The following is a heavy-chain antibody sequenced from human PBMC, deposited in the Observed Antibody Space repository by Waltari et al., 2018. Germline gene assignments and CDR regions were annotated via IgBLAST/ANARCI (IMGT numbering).Heavy chain of an antibody. CDR2: SNPDRGGT. D-gene: IGHD3-10*01. Sequence: QVQLVQSGTEVKKPGASVKVSCRASGYTFTAYFMHWVRQAPGQGLEWMGRSNPDRGGTDYAQNFNGRVTMTRDTSINPVYMEMSRLTSDDTAVYYCARRKYYGSGKDKYGMDVWGQGTTVTVSS. J-gene: IGHJ6*02. CDR1: GYTFTAYF. CDR3: ARRKYYGSGKDKYGMDV. V-gene: IGHV1-2*02.